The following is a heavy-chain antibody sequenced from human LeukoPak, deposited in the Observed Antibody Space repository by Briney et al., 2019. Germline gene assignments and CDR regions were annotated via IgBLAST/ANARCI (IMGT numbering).Heavy chain of an antibody. V-gene: IGHV4-39*07. CDR2: IYYTGST. CDR1: GGSVSTTLYY. Sequence: SETLPLTCTVSGGSVSTTLYYWGWIRQPPGKGLEWIGGIYYTGSTYYNPSLKTRGTISVDTSKNQFSLNLTSVTAADTAVYYCAREGSGHSTTPASFDLWSQGILVTVSS. CDR3: AREGSGHSTTPASFDL. J-gene: IGHJ3*01. D-gene: IGHD6-25*01.